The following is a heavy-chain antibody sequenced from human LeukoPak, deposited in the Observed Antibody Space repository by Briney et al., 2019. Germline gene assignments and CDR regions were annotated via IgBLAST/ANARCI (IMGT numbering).Heavy chain of an antibody. Sequence: SVKVSCKASGGTFSSYAISWVRQAPGQGLEWMGRIIPILGIANYAQKFQGRVTITADKSTSTAYMELSSLRSEDTAVYYCAREIVWSVWDYWGQGTLVTVSS. V-gene: IGHV1-69*04. CDR3: AREIVWSVWDY. J-gene: IGHJ4*02. D-gene: IGHD3-10*01. CDR2: IIPILGIA. CDR1: GGTFSSYA.